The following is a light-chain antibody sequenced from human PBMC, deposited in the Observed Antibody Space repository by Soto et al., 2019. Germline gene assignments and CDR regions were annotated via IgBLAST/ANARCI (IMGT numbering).Light chain of an antibody. CDR2: GAS. CDR3: QQYGSSGT. Sequence: IVLTQAPDTLSLSPGETATLSCGASQSDSKNYLAWYQQKPGQAPRLLIYGASNRDTGIPDRFSGSGSGTDFTLTISRLEPEDFAVYYCQQYGSSGTFGQGTKVDIK. V-gene: IGKV3-20*01. J-gene: IGKJ1*01. CDR1: QSDSKNY.